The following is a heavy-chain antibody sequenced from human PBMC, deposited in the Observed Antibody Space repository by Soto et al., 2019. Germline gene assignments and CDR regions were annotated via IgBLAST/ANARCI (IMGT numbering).Heavy chain of an antibody. CDR2: IYPDDSDT. J-gene: IGHJ4*02. Sequence: GESLKISCKASGYSFTTYWIGWVRQMPGKGLEWMGIIYPDDSDTRYSPSFQGQVTISADKSISTAYVQWNSLKASDTAMYYCATSTLYSYGYDWGQGTLVTVSS. CDR3: ATSTLYSYGYD. V-gene: IGHV5-51*01. CDR1: GYSFTTYW. D-gene: IGHD5-18*01.